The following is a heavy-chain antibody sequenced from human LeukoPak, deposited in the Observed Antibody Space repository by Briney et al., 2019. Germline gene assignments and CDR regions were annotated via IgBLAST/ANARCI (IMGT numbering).Heavy chain of an antibody. CDR3: VRWSGTYPLYYLDY. D-gene: IGHD1-26*01. CDR2: VRHDGVDK. Sequence: GGSLRLSCTTSGFIFYDYGMLWVRRAPGKGLECVASVRHDGVDKYYSESVKGRFTISKDNTKNTVFLYMNSLRPEDTAVYYCVRWSGTYPLYYLDYWGQGTPVTVSS. J-gene: IGHJ4*02. V-gene: IGHV3-30*02. CDR1: GFIFYDYG.